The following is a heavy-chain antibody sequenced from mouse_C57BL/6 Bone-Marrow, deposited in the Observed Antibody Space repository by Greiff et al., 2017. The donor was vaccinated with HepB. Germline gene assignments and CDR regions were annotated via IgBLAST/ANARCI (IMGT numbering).Heavy chain of an antibody. D-gene: IGHD2-4*01. Sequence: EVKLMESGGGLVKPGGSLKLSCAASGFTFSDYGMHWVRQAPEKGLEWVAYISSGSSTIYYADTVKGRFTISRDNAKNTLFLQMTSLRSEDTAMYYCAIIYYDYDDYAMDYWGQGTSVTVSS. J-gene: IGHJ4*01. CDR2: ISSGSSTI. CDR3: AIIYYDYDDYAMDY. V-gene: IGHV5-17*01. CDR1: GFTFSDYG.